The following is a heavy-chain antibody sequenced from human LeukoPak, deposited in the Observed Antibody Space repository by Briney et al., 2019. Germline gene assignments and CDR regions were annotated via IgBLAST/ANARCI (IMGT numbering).Heavy chain of an antibody. CDR2: ISGSGSPV. J-gene: IGHJ4*02. CDR3: ARVRLSDLDSWLDY. V-gene: IGHV3-11*04. CDR1: GFTFSDYY. D-gene: IGHD3-3*01. Sequence: PGGSLRLSCAASGFTFSDYYMSWMRQAPGKGLEWVSYISGSGSPVYYADSVKGRFTISRDNAKNSLYLQMNSLRAEDTALYYCARVRLSDLDSWLDYWGQGALVTVSS.